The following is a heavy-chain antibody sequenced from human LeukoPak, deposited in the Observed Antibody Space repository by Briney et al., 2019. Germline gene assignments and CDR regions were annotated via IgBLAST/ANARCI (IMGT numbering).Heavy chain of an antibody. CDR3: ARENWYSDY. V-gene: IGHV1-2*02. J-gene: IGHJ4*02. CDR1: GYTFTLYR. Sequence: ASVKVSCKASGYTFTLYRLHWVRQAHGQGLEWMGWVNPDSGATNYQQNFQGRVTMTRDTSISTVYMELSRLRSDDTAVYYCARENWYSDYWGQGTLVTVSS. D-gene: IGHD1-1*01. CDR2: VNPDSGAT.